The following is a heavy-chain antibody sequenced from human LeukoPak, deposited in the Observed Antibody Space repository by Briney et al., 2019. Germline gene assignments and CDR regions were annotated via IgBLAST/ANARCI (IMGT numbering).Heavy chain of an antibody. J-gene: IGHJ6*03. CDR1: GYSISSGYY. CDR2: IYHSGST. V-gene: IGHV4-38-2*02. Sequence: PSETLSLTCTVSGYSISSGYYWGWIRQPPGKGLEWIGSIYHSGSTYYNPSLKSRVTISVDTSKNQFSLKLSSVTAADTAVYYCARDLWSPQWAEKFWSGLGYMDVWGKGTTVTVSS. D-gene: IGHD3-3*01. CDR3: ARDLWSPQWAEKFWSGLGYMDV.